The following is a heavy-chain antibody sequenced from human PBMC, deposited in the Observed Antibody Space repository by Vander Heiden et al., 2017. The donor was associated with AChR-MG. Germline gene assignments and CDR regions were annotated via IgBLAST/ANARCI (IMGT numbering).Heavy chain of an antibody. CDR3: ARPKGLVTNYWVY. D-gene: IGHD2-21*02. J-gene: IGHJ4*02. V-gene: IGHV3-30*04. CDR1: GFGFSMYT. Sequence: QVQLVESGGGVVRPGRSLRLSCAASGFGFSMYTMHWVRQAPGKGLEWVALISSDGSKKDYADSVKGRFTVFRDNSNNTLSLQMNSLRVDDTAVYYCARPKGLVTNYWVYWGQGSLVTVSS. CDR2: ISSDGSKK.